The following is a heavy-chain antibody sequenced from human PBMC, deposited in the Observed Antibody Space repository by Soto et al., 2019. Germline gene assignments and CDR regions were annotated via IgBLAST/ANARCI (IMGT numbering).Heavy chain of an antibody. CDR3: AHRCRGTGTTAFVDY. Sequence: QITLKESGPTLVKPTQTLTLTCTFSGSSLSTRGVAVGWIRQPPGKALEFLGFIFWDDDKRYSPSLKNRLTITKDTSKNQVVLTMTNMDPVDTATYYCAHRCRGTGTTAFVDYWGQGTLVTVSS. J-gene: IGHJ4*02. CDR1: GSSLSTRGVA. CDR2: IFWDDDK. D-gene: IGHD1-7*01. V-gene: IGHV2-5*02.